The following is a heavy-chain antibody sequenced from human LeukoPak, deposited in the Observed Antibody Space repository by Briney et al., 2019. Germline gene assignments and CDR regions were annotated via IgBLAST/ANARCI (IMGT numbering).Heavy chain of an antibody. J-gene: IGHJ6*03. CDR2: IHHSGST. V-gene: IGHV4-34*01. D-gene: IGHD2-15*01. CDR1: GGSFSGYY. CDR3: ARVADYYYYMDI. Sequence: SETLSLTCAVYGGSFSGYYWSWIRQPPGKGLEWIGEIHHSGSTNYNPSLKSRITISVDTSKNQFSLKLSSVTAADTAIYYCARVADYYYYMDIWGKGTTVTVSS.